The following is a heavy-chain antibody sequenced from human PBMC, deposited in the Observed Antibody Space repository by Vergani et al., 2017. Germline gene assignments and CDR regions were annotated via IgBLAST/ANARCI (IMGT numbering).Heavy chain of an antibody. Sequence: QVHLVESGGGVVQPGRSLRLSCVVSGFTSSYYGMPWVRQAPGKGLEWVAVISYDGTQKYYADSVKGRFTISRDNSKSTLYLQMNSLRTEDTAVYYCATKSXATPGCQIGYFREWVQGTLVTVSS. CDR3: ATKSXATPGCQIGYFRE. CDR1: GFTSSYYG. J-gene: IGHJ1*01. D-gene: IGHD5-24*01. V-gene: IGHV3-30*03. CDR2: ISYDGTQK.